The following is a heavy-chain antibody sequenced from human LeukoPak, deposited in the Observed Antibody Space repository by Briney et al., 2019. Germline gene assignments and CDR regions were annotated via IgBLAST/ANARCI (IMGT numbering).Heavy chain of an antibody. D-gene: IGHD3-22*01. CDR3: ATGKDRSGYYYSLDY. CDR2: IIPIFGP. J-gene: IGHJ4*02. Sequence: ASVTVSCMASGGTFSTFLISWVRQAPGQGLEWVGGIIPIFGPNYAQKFQGGATISADLATATAYMELSSLTSEDTSVYYCATGKDRSGYYYSLDYWGQGTLVAVSS. CDR1: GGTFSTFL. V-gene: IGHV1-69*13.